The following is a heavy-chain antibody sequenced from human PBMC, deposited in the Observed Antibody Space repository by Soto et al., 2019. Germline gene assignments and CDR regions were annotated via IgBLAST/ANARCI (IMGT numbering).Heavy chain of an antibody. CDR1: GFIFTNYA. Sequence: GGSLRLSCAASGFIFTNYAMNWVRQAPGKGLEWVSVIGGRGNSAYYADSVQGRFTISRDNSKNTLSLQMSSLTADDTAIYYCVREGRGSFDFWGRGTMVTVSS. J-gene: IGHJ3*01. CDR3: VREGRGSFDF. V-gene: IGHV3-23*01. CDR2: IGGRGNSA. D-gene: IGHD5-12*01.